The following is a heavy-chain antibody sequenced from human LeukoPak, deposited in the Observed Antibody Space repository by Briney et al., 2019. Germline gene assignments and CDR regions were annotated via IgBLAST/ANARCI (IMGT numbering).Heavy chain of an antibody. V-gene: IGHV4-39*07. CDR1: GGSISSCSYY. J-gene: IGHJ6*03. Sequence: KTSETLSLTCTVSGGSISSCSYYWVWLRQPPGKGLVWIGSIYYSGSTYFNTSVKSRVTISVDTSKNQFSLKLSAVTAADTAVYYCASGLYMDVWGKGTTVTISS. CDR2: IYYSGST. CDR3: ASGLYMDV.